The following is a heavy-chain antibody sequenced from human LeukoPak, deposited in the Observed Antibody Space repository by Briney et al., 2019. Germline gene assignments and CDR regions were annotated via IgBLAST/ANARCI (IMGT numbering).Heavy chain of an antibody. CDR1: GGSISSSNW. CDR3: ARSRGLVRVNNWFDP. V-gene: IGHV4-4*02. CDR2: IYRSGST. Sequence: SGTLSLTCAVSGGSISSSNWWSWVRQPPGKGLEWIGEIYRSGSTNYNPSLKSRVTISVDKSKNQFSLKLSSVTAADTAVYYCARSRGLVRVNNWFDPWGQGTLVTVSS. J-gene: IGHJ5*02. D-gene: IGHD3-10*01.